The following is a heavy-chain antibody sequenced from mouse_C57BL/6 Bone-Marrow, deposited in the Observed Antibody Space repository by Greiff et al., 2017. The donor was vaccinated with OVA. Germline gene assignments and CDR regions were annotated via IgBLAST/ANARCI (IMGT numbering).Heavy chain of an antibody. Sequence: VHLVESGAELVRPGTSVKVSCKASGYAFTNYLIEWVKQRPGQGLEWIGVINPGSGGTNYNEKFKGKATLTADKSSSTAYMQLSSLTSEDSAVYFCARKGSNYPYYYAMDYWGQGTSVTVSS. J-gene: IGHJ4*01. CDR1: GYAFTNYL. CDR2: INPGSGGT. D-gene: IGHD2-5*01. CDR3: ARKGSNYPYYYAMDY. V-gene: IGHV1-54*01.